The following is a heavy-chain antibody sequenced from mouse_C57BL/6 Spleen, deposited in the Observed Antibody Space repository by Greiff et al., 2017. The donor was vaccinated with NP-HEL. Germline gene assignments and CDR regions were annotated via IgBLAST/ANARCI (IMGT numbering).Heavy chain of an antibody. CDR1: GFTFSDYG. D-gene: IGHD2-4*01. V-gene: IGHV5-17*01. Sequence: DVMLVESGGGLVKPGGSLKLSCAASGFTFSDYGMHWVRQAPEKGLEWVAYISSGSSTIYYADTVKGRFTISRDNAKNTLFLQMTSLRSEDTAMYYCAGGDYDGRAMDYWGQGTSVTVSS. CDR3: AGGDYDGRAMDY. CDR2: ISSGSSTI. J-gene: IGHJ4*01.